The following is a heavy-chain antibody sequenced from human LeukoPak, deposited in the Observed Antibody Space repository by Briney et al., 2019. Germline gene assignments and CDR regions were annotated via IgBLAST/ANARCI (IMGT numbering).Heavy chain of an antibody. J-gene: IGHJ4*02. Sequence: PSETLSLTCAVYGGSFSGYYWSWIRQPPGKGLEWIGEINHSGSTNYNPSLKSRVTISVDTSKNQFSLKLSSVTTADTAVNYCARPYSNYGRYYFDYWGQGTLVTVSS. CDR3: ARPYSNYGRYYFDY. CDR2: INHSGST. CDR1: GGSFSGYY. D-gene: IGHD4-11*01. V-gene: IGHV4-34*01.